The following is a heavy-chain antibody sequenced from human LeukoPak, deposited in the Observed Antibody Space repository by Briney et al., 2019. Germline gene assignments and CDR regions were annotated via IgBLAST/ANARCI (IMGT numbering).Heavy chain of an antibody. Sequence: PGGSLRLSCAASGFTVSSNYMSWVRQAPGKGLEWVSVIYSGGSTYYADSVKGRFTISRDNSKNTLYLQMNSLRAEDTAVYYCARDLSSIAAAHYYYYGMDVWGQGTTVTVSS. D-gene: IGHD6-13*01. J-gene: IGHJ6*02. CDR3: ARDLSSIAAAHYYYYGMDV. CDR2: IYSGGST. CDR1: GFTVSSNY. V-gene: IGHV3-53*01.